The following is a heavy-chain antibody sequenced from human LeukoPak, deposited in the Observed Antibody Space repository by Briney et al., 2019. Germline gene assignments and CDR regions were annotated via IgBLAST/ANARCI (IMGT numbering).Heavy chain of an antibody. CDR1: GFTFSSYA. V-gene: IGHV3-30-3*01. Sequence: GGSLRLSCAASGFTFSSYAMHWVRQAPGKGLEWVAVISYDGSNKYYADSVKGRFTISRDNSKNTLYLQMNSLRAEDTAVYYCASDGYSSSSGAFDIWGQGTMVTVSS. J-gene: IGHJ3*02. D-gene: IGHD6-6*01. CDR3: ASDGYSSSSGAFDI. CDR2: ISYDGSNK.